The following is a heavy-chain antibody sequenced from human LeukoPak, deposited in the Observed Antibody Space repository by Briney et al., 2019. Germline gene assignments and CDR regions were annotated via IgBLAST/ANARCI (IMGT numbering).Heavy chain of an antibody. CDR2: MNPNSGNT. J-gene: IGHJ5*02. V-gene: IGHV1-8*02. D-gene: IGHD2-2*01. CDR1: GYTFTSYG. CDR3: ARKYCSSTSCYLWFDP. Sequence: ASVKVSCKASGYTFTSYGISWVRQATGQGLEWMGWMNPNSGNTGYAQKFQGRVTMTRNTSISTAYMELSSLRSEDTAVYYCARKYCSSTSCYLWFDPWGQGTLVTVSS.